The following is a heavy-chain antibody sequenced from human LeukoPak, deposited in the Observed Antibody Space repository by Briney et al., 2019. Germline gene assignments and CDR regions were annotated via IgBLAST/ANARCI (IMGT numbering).Heavy chain of an antibody. D-gene: IGHD2-21*01. CDR2: MSFDGGYK. CDR3: TKDAYERDGYGDHLRDFMDV. V-gene: IGHV3-30*18. Sequence: GGSLRLSCAGSGFTFSNYGVHWVRQAPGKGLAWVAAMSFDGGYKFYADSVKGRITMSGDTSKNTRYLQMNSLRGEDTAVYYCTKDAYERDGYGDHLRDFMDVWGQGTTVTVSS. J-gene: IGHJ6*02. CDR1: GFTFSNYG.